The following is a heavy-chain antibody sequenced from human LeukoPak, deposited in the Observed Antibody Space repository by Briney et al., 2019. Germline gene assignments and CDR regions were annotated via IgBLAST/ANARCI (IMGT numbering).Heavy chain of an antibody. CDR1: GFTFSSYS. CDR2: ISSSGSTI. Sequence: PGGSLRLSCAASGFTFSSYSMNWVRQAPGKGLEWVSYISSSGSTIYYADSVKGRFTISRDNAKNSLYLQMNSLRAEDTAVYYCANLDIVVVPAAIPYGMDVWGQGTTVTVSS. D-gene: IGHD2-2*01. CDR3: ANLDIVVVPAAIPYGMDV. J-gene: IGHJ6*02. V-gene: IGHV3-48*04.